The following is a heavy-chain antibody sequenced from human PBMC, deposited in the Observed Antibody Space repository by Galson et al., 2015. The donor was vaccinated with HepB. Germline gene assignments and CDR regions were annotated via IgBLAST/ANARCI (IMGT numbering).Heavy chain of an antibody. CDR3: ARDEWLAPGYYYGMDV. J-gene: IGHJ6*02. V-gene: IGHV3-48*03. CDR1: GFTFSSYE. CDR2: ISSSGSTI. D-gene: IGHD6-19*01. Sequence: SLRLSCAASGFTFSSYEMNWVRQAPGKGLEWVSYISSSGSTIYYADSVKGRFTISRDNAKNSLYLQMNSLRAEDTAVYYCARDEWLAPGYYYGMDVWGQGTTATVSS.